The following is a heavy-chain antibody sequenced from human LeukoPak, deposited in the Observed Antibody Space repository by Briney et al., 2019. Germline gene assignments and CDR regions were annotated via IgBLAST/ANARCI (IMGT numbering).Heavy chain of an antibody. CDR3: ARVGSTMIVVVDFDY. V-gene: IGHV3-30-3*01. J-gene: IGHJ4*02. CDR1: GFTFSSYA. D-gene: IGHD3-22*01. Sequence: GGSLRLSCAASGFTFSSYAMHWVRQAPGKGLEWVAVISYDGSNKYYADSVKGRFTISRDNSKNTLYLQMSSLRAEDTAVYYCARVGSTMIVVVDFDYWGQGTLVTVSS. CDR2: ISYDGSNK.